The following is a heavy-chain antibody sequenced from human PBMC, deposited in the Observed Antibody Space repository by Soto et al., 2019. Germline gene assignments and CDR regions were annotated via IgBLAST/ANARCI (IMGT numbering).Heavy chain of an antibody. J-gene: IGHJ5*02. D-gene: IGHD2-2*01. CDR2: IFHSGNT. V-gene: IGHV4-4*02. CDR3: ARDFCSSTSCPNWFDP. CDR1: GDSISSSNW. Sequence: QVQPQESGPGLVKPSGTLSLTCAVSGDSISSSNWWSWVRQPPGKGLEWIGEIFHSGNTNYNPSLKSRVTISVDKSKNQFSLKLTSVTAADTAVYYCARDFCSSTSCPNWFDPWGQGTLVTVSS.